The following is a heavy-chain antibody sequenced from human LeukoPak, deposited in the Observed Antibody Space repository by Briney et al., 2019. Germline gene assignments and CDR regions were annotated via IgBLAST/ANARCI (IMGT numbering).Heavy chain of an antibody. D-gene: IGHD3-22*01. J-gene: IGHJ4*02. V-gene: IGHV3-48*03. CDR3: AKDRYYDSSGYTGGFDY. CDR1: GFTFSSYE. Sequence: GGSLRLSCAASGFTFSSYEMNWVRQAPGKGLEWVSYISSSGSTIYYADSVKGRFTISRDNAKNSLYLQMNSLRAEDTALYYCAKDRYYDSSGYTGGFDYWGQGTLVTVSS. CDR2: ISSSGSTI.